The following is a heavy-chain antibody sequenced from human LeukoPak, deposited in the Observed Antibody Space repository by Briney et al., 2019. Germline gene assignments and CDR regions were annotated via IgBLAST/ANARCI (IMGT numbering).Heavy chain of an antibody. Sequence: PSETLFLTCTVSGGSISSYYWSWIRQPPGKGLEWIGYIYYSGSTNYNPSLKSRVTISVDTSKNQFSLKLSSVTAADTAVYYCASYSGSLFDYWGQGTLVTVSS. D-gene: IGHD1-26*01. CDR2: IYYSGST. CDR3: ASYSGSLFDY. J-gene: IGHJ4*02. V-gene: IGHV4-59*08. CDR1: GGSISSYY.